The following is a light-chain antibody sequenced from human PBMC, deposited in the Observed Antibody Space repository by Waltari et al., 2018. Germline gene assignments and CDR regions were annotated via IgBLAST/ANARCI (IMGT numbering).Light chain of an antibody. V-gene: IGKV1-5*03. CDR2: EAS. J-gene: IGKJ1*01. CDR1: QCISRW. Sequence: DIQMTQSPSTLSASVGDRVTITCRASQCISRWLAWYQQKPGKAPKFLIYEASILESGVPSRFSGSGSGTEFTLTISSLQPDDFATYYCQQYYSFSTFGQGTKVEIK. CDR3: QQYYSFST.